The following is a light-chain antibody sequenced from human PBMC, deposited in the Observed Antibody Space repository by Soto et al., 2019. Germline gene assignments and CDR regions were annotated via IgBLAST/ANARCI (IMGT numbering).Light chain of an antibody. CDR1: SSDIGGYNY. Sequence: QSVLTQPASVSGSPGQSITLSCTGTSSDIGGYNYVSWHQQHPGEAPKLMIFEVNNRPSGVSHRFSGSKSGNTASLTISGLQAEDEAVYYCSSYTSSSTSVFGGGTKVTVL. V-gene: IGLV2-14*01. CDR2: EVN. CDR3: SSYTSSSTSV. J-gene: IGLJ1*01.